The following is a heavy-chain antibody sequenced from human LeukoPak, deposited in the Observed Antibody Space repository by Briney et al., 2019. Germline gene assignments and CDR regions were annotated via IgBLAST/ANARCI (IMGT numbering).Heavy chain of an antibody. CDR2: LSGRGGNS. V-gene: IGHV3-23*01. CDR3: ARDFPGCSDAFDI. Sequence: GGSLRLSCAASGFTFSIYVMSWVRQAPGKGVEGVSTLSGRGGNSYYAVSVKGRFTISRDNSKNLLFLQMNSLRADDTAIYFCARDFPGCSDAFDIWGQGTMVTVSS. J-gene: IGHJ3*02. CDR1: GFTFSIYV. D-gene: IGHD2-15*01.